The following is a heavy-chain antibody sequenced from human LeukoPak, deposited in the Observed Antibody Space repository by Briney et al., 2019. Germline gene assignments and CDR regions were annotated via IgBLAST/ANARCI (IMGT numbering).Heavy chain of an antibody. CDR3: ATDPYSSSWYTGPDY. J-gene: IGHJ4*02. V-gene: IGHV3-21*01. CDR2: ISSSSSYI. Sequence: GGSLRLSCAASGFTFSSYSMNWVRQAPGKGLEWVSSISSSSSYIYYADSVKGRFTISRDNAKNSLYLQMNSLRAEDTAVYYCATDPYSSSWYTGPDYWGQGTLVTVSS. CDR1: GFTFSSYS. D-gene: IGHD6-13*01.